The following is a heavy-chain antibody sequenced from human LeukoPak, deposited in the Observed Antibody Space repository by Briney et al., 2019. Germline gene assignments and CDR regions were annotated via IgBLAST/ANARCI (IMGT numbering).Heavy chain of an antibody. CDR1: GGSISSSSYY. Sequence: SETLSLTCTVSGGSISSSSYYWGWLRQPPGTGLEWIGSIYYSGSTYYNPSLKSRVTISVDTSKNQFFLKLSSVTAAATAVYYCARARYYYDSSGYSPTGYYYYYMDVWGKGTTVTISS. D-gene: IGHD3-22*01. J-gene: IGHJ6*03. CDR2: IYYSGST. CDR3: ARARYYYDSSGYSPTGYYYYYMDV. V-gene: IGHV4-39*01.